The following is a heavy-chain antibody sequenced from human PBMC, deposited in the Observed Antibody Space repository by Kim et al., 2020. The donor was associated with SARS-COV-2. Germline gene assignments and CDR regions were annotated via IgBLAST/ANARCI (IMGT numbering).Heavy chain of an antibody. CDR3: SKGVWYLGFDY. Sequence: GSVRLSCAASGFTFTNHAMNWVRQAPGKGLEWVSTSGTGGGTYYADSVKGRFTISRDNSKSTLYLQMNSLRAEDTAIYYCSKGVWYLGFDYWAQASLVT. CDR2: SGTGGGT. CDR1: GFTFTNHA. V-gene: IGHV3-23*01. D-gene: IGHD6-19*01. J-gene: IGHJ4*02.